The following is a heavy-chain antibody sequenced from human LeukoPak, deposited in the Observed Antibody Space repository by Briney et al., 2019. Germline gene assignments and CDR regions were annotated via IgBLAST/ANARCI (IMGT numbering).Heavy chain of an antibody. Sequence: GGSLRLSCAASGFTFSSYSMNWVRQAPGKGLEWVSSISSSSSYIYYADSVKGRFTISRDNAKNSLYLQMNSLRAEDTALYYCAKERSGTYDYWGQGTLVTVSS. V-gene: IGHV3-21*04. CDR1: GFTFSSYS. J-gene: IGHJ4*02. CDR2: ISSSSSYI. CDR3: AKERSGTYDY. D-gene: IGHD1-26*01.